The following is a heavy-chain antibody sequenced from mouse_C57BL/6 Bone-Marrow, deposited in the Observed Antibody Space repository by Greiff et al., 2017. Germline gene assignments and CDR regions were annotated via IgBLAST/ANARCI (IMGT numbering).Heavy chain of an antibody. CDR3: ASRVGDGYYGY. D-gene: IGHD2-3*01. J-gene: IGHJ2*01. CDR1: GYTFTDYN. CDR2: INPNNGGT. V-gene: IGHV1-18*01. Sequence: EVQLQQSGPELVKPGASVKIPCKASGYTFTDYNMDWVKQSPGKSLEWIGDINPNNGGTIYNQKFKGKATLTVAKSSSTAYMELRSLTSEDTAVDYCASRVGDGYYGYWGQGTTLTVSS.